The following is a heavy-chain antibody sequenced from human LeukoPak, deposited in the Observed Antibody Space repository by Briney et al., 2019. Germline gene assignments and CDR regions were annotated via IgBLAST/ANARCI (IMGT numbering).Heavy chain of an antibody. D-gene: IGHD3-9*01. Sequence: PGGSLRLSCAASGFTFSSYAMSWVRQAPGKGLEWVSAISGSGGSTYHADSVKGRFTISRDNSKNTLYLQMNSLRAEDTAVYYCAKDQGDILTGCFDYWGQGTLVTVSS. V-gene: IGHV3-23*01. CDR1: GFTFSSYA. CDR2: ISGSGGST. CDR3: AKDQGDILTGCFDY. J-gene: IGHJ4*02.